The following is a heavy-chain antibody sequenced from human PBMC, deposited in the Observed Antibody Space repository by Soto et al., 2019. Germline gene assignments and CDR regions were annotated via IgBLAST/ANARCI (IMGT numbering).Heavy chain of an antibody. CDR3: ARMETFGALNWFDP. J-gene: IGHJ5*02. Sequence: ASVKVSCKASGYSFTNNDVSWVRQATGQGLEWMGWMNPGSGDTGYAQKFQGRVTMTRDISIATAYMELSSLRSDDTAIYYCARMETFGALNWFDPWGQGTLVTVSS. CDR1: GYSFTNND. V-gene: IGHV1-8*01. D-gene: IGHD3-16*01. CDR2: MNPGSGDT.